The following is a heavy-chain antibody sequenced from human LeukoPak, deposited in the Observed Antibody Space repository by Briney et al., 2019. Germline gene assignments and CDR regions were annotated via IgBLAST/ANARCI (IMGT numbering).Heavy chain of an antibody. CDR2: IYTSGSF. D-gene: IGHD4-17*01. CDR1: GGSISNYY. V-gene: IGHV4-4*07. Sequence: SKTLSLTCTVSGGSISNYYWSWIRQPAGKGLEWIGRIYTSGSFNYNPSLRGRVSMSVDTSKNLFSLKVYSVTAADTAVYYCARSPVTTIYWHIDLWGRGTLVTVSS. CDR3: ARSPVTTIYWHIDL. J-gene: IGHJ2*01.